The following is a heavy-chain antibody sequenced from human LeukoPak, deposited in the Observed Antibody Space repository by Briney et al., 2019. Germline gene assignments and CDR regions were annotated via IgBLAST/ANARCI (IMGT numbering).Heavy chain of an antibody. CDR2: IKHSGGT. J-gene: IGHJ5*02. CDR1: GASIASSDYY. D-gene: IGHD2-2*02. Sequence: SETLSLTCTVSGASIASSDYYWGWIRQPPGRGLEWIGSIKHSGGTDYNPSLKSRVTISVDTSKNQFSLKLSSVTAADTAVYYCARGKRYCSSTSCYTLNWFDPWGQGTLVTVSS. CDR3: ARGKRYCSSTSCYTLNWFDP. V-gene: IGHV4-39*07.